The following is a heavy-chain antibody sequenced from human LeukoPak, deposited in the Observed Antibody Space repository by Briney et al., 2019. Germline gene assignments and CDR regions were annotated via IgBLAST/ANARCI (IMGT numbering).Heavy chain of an antibody. CDR2: IYYSGST. V-gene: IGHV4-59*08. CDR3: ARHEGPGIAAVD. J-gene: IGHJ4*02. CDR1: GGSISSYY. Sequence: NPSETLSLTCTVSGGSISSYYWSWIRQPPGKGLEWIGYIYYSGSTNYNPSLKSRVTISVDTSKNQFSLKLSSVTAADTAVYYYARHEGPGIAAVDWGQGTLVTVSS. D-gene: IGHD6-13*01.